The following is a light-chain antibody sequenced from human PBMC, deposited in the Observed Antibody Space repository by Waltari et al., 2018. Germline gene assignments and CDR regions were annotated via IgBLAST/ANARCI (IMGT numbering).Light chain of an antibody. CDR3: CAYAGSYFMV. Sequence: QSALTQPRSVSGSPGQSVTISCTGTSSDVGGHDYVSWYQQYPGKGPKLMFYDVSKRPSAVPYRFSPSKSGNTASLTISGLQPEDEADYYCCAYAGSYFMVFGGGTRLTVL. CDR1: SSDVGGHDY. CDR2: DVS. J-gene: IGLJ3*02. V-gene: IGLV2-11*01.